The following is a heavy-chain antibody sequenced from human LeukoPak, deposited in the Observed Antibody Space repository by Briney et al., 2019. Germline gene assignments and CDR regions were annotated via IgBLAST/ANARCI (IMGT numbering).Heavy chain of an antibody. J-gene: IGHJ4*02. CDR2: IYYSGST. CDR3: ARDGGLDTGLVTGVFDF. V-gene: IGHV4-39*02. CDR1: GGSISSSSYY. Sequence: SETLSLTCTVSGGSISSSSYYWGWIRQPPGKGLEWIGSIYYSGSTYYNPSLKSRVTISVDTSKNQFSLKPSSVTAADTAVYYCARDGGLDTGLVTGVFDFWGQGTLVTVSS. D-gene: IGHD5-18*01.